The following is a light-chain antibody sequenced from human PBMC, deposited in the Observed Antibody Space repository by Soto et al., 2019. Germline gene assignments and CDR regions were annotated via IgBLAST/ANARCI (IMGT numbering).Light chain of an antibody. CDR1: QSVGSY. CDR2: DAS. Sequence: EIVLTQSPATLSLSPGERVTLSCRASQSVGSYLAWYQQKLGQAPRLLIYDASNRATGIPARFSGSGSGPDFTLTISRLEPEDFAVYYCQQYGGSPRTFGQGTKVDIK. J-gene: IGKJ1*01. V-gene: IGKV3-11*01. CDR3: QQYGGSPRT.